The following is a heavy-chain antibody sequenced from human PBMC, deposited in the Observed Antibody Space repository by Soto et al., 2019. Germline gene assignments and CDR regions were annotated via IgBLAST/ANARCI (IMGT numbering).Heavy chain of an antibody. CDR3: ARHPDYGDYPYFDY. Sequence: SVTLSLTCTVFGGSISSSSYYWGWIRQPPGKGLEWIGSIYYSGSTYYNPSLKSRVTISVDTSKNQFSLKLSSVTAADTAVYYCARHPDYGDYPYFDYWGQGTLVTV. J-gene: IGHJ4*02. V-gene: IGHV4-39*01. CDR2: IYYSGST. D-gene: IGHD4-17*01. CDR1: GGSISSSSYY.